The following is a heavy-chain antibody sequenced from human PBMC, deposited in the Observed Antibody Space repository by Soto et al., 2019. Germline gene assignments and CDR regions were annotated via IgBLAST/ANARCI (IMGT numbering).Heavy chain of an antibody. V-gene: IGHV1-18*01. CDR2: SNPYNGHK. CDR1: GYSFSYYG. D-gene: IGHD3-22*01. CDR3: VRDRLRGYDNSGFYS. Sequence: QVQLLQSGAELRKPGASVKVSCQAFGYSFSYYGINWVRQAPGQGLEWMGWSNPYNGHKNYAQKFADRLTMTTDTSTATVSMELRNLKSDDTAVYYCVRDRLRGYDNSGFYSWGHGTLVTVSS. J-gene: IGHJ5*01.